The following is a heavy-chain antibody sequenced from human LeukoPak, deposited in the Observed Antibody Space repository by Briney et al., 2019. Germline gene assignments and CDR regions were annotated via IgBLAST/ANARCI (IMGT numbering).Heavy chain of an antibody. CDR2: INHSGST. CDR1: GGSFSGYY. V-gene: IGHV4-34*01. J-gene: IGHJ6*02. Sequence: SETLSLTCAVYGGSFSGYYWSWIRQPPGKGLEWIGEINHSGSTNYNPSLKSRVTISVDTSKNQFSLKLSSVTAADTAVYYCARERLGYCTNGVCYKGGAYYYYGMDVWGQGTTVTVSS. D-gene: IGHD2-8*01. CDR3: ARERLGYCTNGVCYKGGAYYYYGMDV.